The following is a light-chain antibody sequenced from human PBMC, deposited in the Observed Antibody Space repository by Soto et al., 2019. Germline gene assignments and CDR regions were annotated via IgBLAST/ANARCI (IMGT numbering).Light chain of an antibody. CDR1: QSVSGNY. CDR2: AVS. Sequence: DIVLTQSPGTLSLSPGERATLSCRASQSVSGNYFAWYQQKPGQAPSLLIYAVSGRATGIPDRFSGSGSGTDFTLTISRLEPEDFAVYYCQQYGSSPGTFGQGTKLEIK. CDR3: QQYGSSPGT. J-gene: IGKJ2*01. V-gene: IGKV3-20*01.